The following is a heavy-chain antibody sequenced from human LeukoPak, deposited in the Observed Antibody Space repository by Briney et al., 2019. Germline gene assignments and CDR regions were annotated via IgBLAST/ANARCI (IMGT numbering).Heavy chain of an antibody. V-gene: IGHV4-39*07. D-gene: IGHD6-13*01. CDR2: IYYSGNT. J-gene: IGHJ4*02. Sequence: PSETLSLTCTVSGGSISSSSYYWDWIRQAPGKGLEWIGSIYYSGNTYYNPSLKSRVTMSVDTSKNQFSLKLSSVTAADTAVYYCARDTAAAPGGLTRYYFDYWGQGTLVTVSS. CDR1: GGSISSSSYY. CDR3: ARDTAAAPGGLTRYYFDY.